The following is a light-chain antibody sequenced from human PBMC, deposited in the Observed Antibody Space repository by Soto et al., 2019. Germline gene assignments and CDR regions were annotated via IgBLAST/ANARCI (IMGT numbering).Light chain of an antibody. CDR2: ATS. J-gene: IGKJ1*01. CDR1: QSVSSRY. V-gene: IGKV3-20*01. CDR3: QQYGNSLPWT. Sequence: EIVLSQSPGTLSLSPGERDTLSCRASQSVSSRYLAWYQQKPGQAPRPLIYATSSRATDVPDRFSGSGSGTDFTLTISRLEPEDFAVYYCQQYGNSLPWTFGQGTKVDIK.